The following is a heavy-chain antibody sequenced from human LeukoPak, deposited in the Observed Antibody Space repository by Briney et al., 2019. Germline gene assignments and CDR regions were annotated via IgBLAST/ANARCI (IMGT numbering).Heavy chain of an antibody. J-gene: IGHJ5*02. V-gene: IGHV4-34*01. Sequence: SETLSLTCAVSGVSLSGYYWGWIRQTSGKGLEWIGEINHSGRTNYNPSLKSRVTISADTSKNQFSLKLSSVTAADTAVYYCARGAEWFDPWGQGTLVTVSS. CDR1: GVSLSGYY. CDR2: INHSGRT. CDR3: ARGAEWFDP.